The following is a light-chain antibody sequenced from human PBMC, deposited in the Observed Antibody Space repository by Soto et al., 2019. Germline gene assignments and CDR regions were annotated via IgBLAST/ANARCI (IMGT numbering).Light chain of an antibody. V-gene: IGLV2-8*01. J-gene: IGLJ1*01. CDR2: EVN. CDR3: TSYAGGNNV. CDR1: SSDVGGYNY. Sequence: QSALTQPPSASGSPGQSVTISCTGTSSDVGGYNYVSWYQQYPDKVPKLMVYEVNKRPSGVHDRFSGSKSGNTASLTVSGLQAEDEADYYCTSYAGGNNVFGTGAKLTVL.